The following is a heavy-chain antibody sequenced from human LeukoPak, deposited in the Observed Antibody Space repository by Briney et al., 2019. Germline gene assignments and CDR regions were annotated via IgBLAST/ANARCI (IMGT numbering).Heavy chain of an antibody. J-gene: IGHJ3*02. CDR1: GFTFSNYA. CDR2: IRSKANSYAT. CDR3: TRLEDI. V-gene: IGHV3-73*01. Sequence: GGSLRLSXAASGFTFSNYAMNWVRQASGKGLEWVGRIRSKANSYATAYAASVKGRFTISRDDSKNTAYLQMNSLKTEDTAVYYCTRLEDIWGQGTMVTVSS.